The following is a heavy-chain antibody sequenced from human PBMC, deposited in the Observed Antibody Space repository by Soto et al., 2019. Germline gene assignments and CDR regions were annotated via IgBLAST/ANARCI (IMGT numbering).Heavy chain of an antibody. CDR2: IIPIIGMA. J-gene: IGHJ4*02. D-gene: IGHD2-21*01. CDR1: GGTSSSYT. CDR3: ARCDSRTYVPDY. Sequence: QVQLVQSGAEVKMPGSSVKVSCKAAGGTSSSYTISWVRQAPGQGLEWMGRIIPIIGMADYAQKFQGRVSITADKSTRIAYMELSSLGGEDTAMYYGARCDSRTYVPDYWGQGAMVNVSS. V-gene: IGHV1-69*02.